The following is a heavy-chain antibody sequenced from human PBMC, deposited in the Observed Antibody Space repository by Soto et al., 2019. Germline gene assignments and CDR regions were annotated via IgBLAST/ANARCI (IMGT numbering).Heavy chain of an antibody. D-gene: IGHD6-13*01. CDR2: TYYRSRWYN. J-gene: IGHJ6*02. Sequence: SQTLSLTCAISGDSVSSNSAAWNWIRQSPSRGLEWLGRTYYRSRWYNDYAVSVKSRITINPDTSKNQFSLQLNSVTPEDTAVYYCARGSFIAAAAYYYYDMDVWGQGTTVTVSS. CDR3: ARGSFIAAAAYYYYDMDV. V-gene: IGHV6-1*01. CDR1: GDSVSSNSAA.